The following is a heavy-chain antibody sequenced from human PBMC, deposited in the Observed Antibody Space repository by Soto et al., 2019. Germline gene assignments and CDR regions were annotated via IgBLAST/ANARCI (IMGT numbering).Heavy chain of an antibody. CDR2: ISYSGFT. V-gene: IGHV4-31*03. J-gene: IGHJ4*02. D-gene: IGHD1-26*01. CDR3: AREEWEHCYFDY. Sequence: SETLSLTCHVSGGSISSGGYYWSWIRQHPGKGLQWIGYISYSGFTYYNPTLKSRLIISVEASKNQFSLRLGSVTAADTAVYFCAREEWEHCYFDYWGQGTLVTVSS. CDR1: GGSISSGGYY.